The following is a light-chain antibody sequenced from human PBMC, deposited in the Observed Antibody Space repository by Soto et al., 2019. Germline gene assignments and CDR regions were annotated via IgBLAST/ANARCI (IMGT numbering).Light chain of an antibody. Sequence: DIQMAWSPSSLSASVGDRVTISCRASQDIRSDLNWYQQKPGKAPKLLIYDASNLETGVPSRFSGSGSGTDFTFTISSLQPEDIATYYCQQYDNLPLTFGGGTKVDIK. CDR1: QDIRSD. CDR3: QQYDNLPLT. CDR2: DAS. V-gene: IGKV1-33*01. J-gene: IGKJ4*01.